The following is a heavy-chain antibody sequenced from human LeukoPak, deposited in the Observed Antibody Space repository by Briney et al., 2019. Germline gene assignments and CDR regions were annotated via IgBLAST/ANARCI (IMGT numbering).Heavy chain of an antibody. CDR2: INSDGINT. CDR3: ARESLRGYSGYFDY. CDR1: GFTFSNYW. D-gene: IGHD5-12*01. Sequence: GGSLRLSCAASGFTFSNYWMHWVRQAPGKGLVWVSRINSDGINTSYADSVKGRFTISRDNSKNTLYLQMGSLRAEDMAVYYCARESLRGYSGYFDYWGQGTLVTVSS. V-gene: IGHV3-74*01. J-gene: IGHJ4*02.